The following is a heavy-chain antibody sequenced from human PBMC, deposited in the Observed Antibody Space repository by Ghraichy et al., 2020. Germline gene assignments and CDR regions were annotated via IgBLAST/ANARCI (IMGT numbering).Heavy chain of an antibody. D-gene: IGHD5-24*01. J-gene: IGHJ4*02. V-gene: IGHV4-59*01. CDR2: IYYSGST. Sequence: SETLSLTCTVSGGSISSYYWSWIRQPPGKGLEWIGYIYYSGSTNYNPSLKSRVTISVDTSKNQFSLKLSSVTAADTAVYYCARDDGGYNYPGMIDYWGQGTLVTVSS. CDR3: ARDDGGYNYPGMIDY. CDR1: GGSISSYY.